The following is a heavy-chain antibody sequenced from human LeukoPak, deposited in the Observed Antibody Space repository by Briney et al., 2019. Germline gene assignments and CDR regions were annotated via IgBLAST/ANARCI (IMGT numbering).Heavy chain of an antibody. CDR1: GGSISSGSYY. CDR2: IYTSGST. D-gene: IGHD3-3*01. Sequence: PSETLSLTCTVSGGSISSGSYYWRWIRQPAGKGLEWIGRIYTSGSTNYNPSLKSRVTISVDTSKNQFSLKLSSVTAADTAVYYCARDGYYDFWSGSHYYYGVDVWGQGTTVTVSS. J-gene: IGHJ6*02. V-gene: IGHV4-61*02. CDR3: ARDGYYDFWSGSHYYYGVDV.